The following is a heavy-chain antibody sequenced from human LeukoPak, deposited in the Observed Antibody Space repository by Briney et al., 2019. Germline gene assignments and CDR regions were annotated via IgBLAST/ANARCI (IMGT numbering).Heavy chain of an antibody. D-gene: IGHD3-3*01. J-gene: IGHJ6*03. Sequence: GASVKVSCKASGYTFTSYGISWVRQAPGQGLEWMGWISAYNGNTNYAQKLQGRVTMTTDTSTSTPYMELRSLRSDDTAVYYCARSQNPLEWLPGGDYMDVWGKGTPVTVSS. V-gene: IGHV1-18*01. CDR1: GYTFTSYG. CDR3: ARSQNPLEWLPGGDYMDV. CDR2: ISAYNGNT.